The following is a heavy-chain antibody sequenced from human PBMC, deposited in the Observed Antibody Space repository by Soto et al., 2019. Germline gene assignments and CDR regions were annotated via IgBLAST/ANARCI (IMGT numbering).Heavy chain of an antibody. J-gene: IGHJ6*03. V-gene: IGHV1-18*01. Sequence: QDQLVQSGGEVKKPGASVKVSCKASGYSFTNYGITWVRQAPGQGFEWMGWISAYNGDTNYAQKLQGRVTMPTDASTSTAYLEVRSLRSDDTAVYYCARDRGVAPPVAGNTHSYYSMDVWGKGTTVTVSS. CDR3: ARDRGVAPPVAGNTHSYYSMDV. D-gene: IGHD6-19*01. CDR1: GYSFTNYG. CDR2: ISAYNGDT.